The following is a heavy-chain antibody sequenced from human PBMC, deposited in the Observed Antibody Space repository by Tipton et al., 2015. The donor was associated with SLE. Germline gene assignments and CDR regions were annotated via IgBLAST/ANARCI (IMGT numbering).Heavy chain of an antibody. Sequence: SLRLSCVGSGFTFISYVLNWVRQAPGQVLEWVSYLSSVDGDTYYVDSVRGRFTISSDNSKNTLYLQMYSRRAEDTAIYYCAKPATTLIRGGSFDSWGRGTLVTVSS. CDR3: AKPATTLIRGGSFDS. V-gene: IGHV3-23*01. D-gene: IGHD4-17*01. CDR2: LSSVDGDT. CDR1: GFTFISYV. J-gene: IGHJ4*02.